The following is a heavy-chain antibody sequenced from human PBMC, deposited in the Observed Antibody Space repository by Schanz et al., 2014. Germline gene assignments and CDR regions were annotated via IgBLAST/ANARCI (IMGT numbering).Heavy chain of an antibody. CDR3: ARGGSGSHYRLDY. V-gene: IGHV3-48*01. CDR2: ISGSSRTI. D-gene: IGHD1-26*01. CDR1: GFGFSSYS. Sequence: EVQLVESGGGLIQPGGSLRLSCAASGFGFSSYSMSWVRQAPGKGLEWVSYISGSSRTIYYADSMKGRFTVSRDNAENALYLQMNSLRAEDTGLYFCARGGSGSHYRLDYWGQGTLVTVSS. J-gene: IGHJ4*02.